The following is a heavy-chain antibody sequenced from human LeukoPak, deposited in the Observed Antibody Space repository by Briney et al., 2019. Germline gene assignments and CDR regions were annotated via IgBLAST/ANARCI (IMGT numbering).Heavy chain of an antibody. CDR2: IYHSGST. CDR3: ARADPTAMVTYY. V-gene: IGHV4-38-2*02. Sequence: PSETLSLTCTVSGYSISSGYYWGWIRQPPGKGLEWIGSIYHSGSTYYNPSLKSRVTISVDTSKNQFSLKLSSVTAADTAVYYCARADPTAMVTYYWGQGTLVTVSS. CDR1: GYSISSGYY. J-gene: IGHJ4*02. D-gene: IGHD5-18*01.